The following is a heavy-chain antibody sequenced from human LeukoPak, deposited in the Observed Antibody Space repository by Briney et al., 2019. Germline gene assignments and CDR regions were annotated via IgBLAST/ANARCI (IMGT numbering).Heavy chain of an antibody. V-gene: IGHV1-58*02. Sequence: SVKVSCKASGFTFTTSAMQWVRQARGQRPEWIGWIVVGSGNTNYAQKFQGRVTITRDKSTGTAYMELSRLRSDDTAVYYCAAELEMATDAFDIWGQGTMVTVSS. D-gene: IGHD5-24*01. CDR1: GFTFTTSA. J-gene: IGHJ3*02. CDR3: AAELEMATDAFDI. CDR2: IVVGSGNT.